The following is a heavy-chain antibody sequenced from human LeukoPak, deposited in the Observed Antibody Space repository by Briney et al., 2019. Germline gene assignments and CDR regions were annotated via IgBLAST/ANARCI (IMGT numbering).Heavy chain of an antibody. CDR3: AKEETYDSRGYFDY. V-gene: IGHV3-23*01. J-gene: IGHJ4*02. Sequence: GGSLRLSCAASGFTFSSYAMSWVRQAPGKGLEWVSGISGSGGSTDYADSVKGRFTISRDNSKNTVYLQMNSLRAEDTAVYYCAKEETYDSRGYFDYWGQGTLVAVSS. D-gene: IGHD3-22*01. CDR1: GFTFSSYA. CDR2: ISGSGGST.